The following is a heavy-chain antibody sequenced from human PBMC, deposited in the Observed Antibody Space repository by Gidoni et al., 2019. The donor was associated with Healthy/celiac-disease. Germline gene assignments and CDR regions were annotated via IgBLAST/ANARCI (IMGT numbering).Heavy chain of an antibody. D-gene: IGHD6-13*01. Sequence: ASGFTFSSYGMHWVRQAPGKGLEWVAVISYDGSNKYYADSVKGRFTISRDNSKNTLYLQMNSLRAEDTAVYYCAKDIAAAGTDYFDYWGQGTLVTVSS. V-gene: IGHV3-30*18. CDR1: GFTFSSYG. J-gene: IGHJ4*02. CDR2: ISYDGSNK. CDR3: AKDIAAAGTDYFDY.